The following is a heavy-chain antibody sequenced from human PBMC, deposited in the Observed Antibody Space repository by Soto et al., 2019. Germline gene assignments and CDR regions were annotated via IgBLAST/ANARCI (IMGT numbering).Heavy chain of an antibody. CDR3: AREGIYDTKN. D-gene: IGHD3-16*01. V-gene: IGHV4-30-4*01. CDR1: GGTINSGDYF. Sequence: SETLSLTGTVSGGTINSGDYFWSWIRQPPGKGLEWIGYIYYSGSTYYNPSLKSRVTISVDTSKNQFSLKLSSVTAADTAVYYCAREGIYDTKNWGQGTLVTVSS. CDR2: IYYSGST. J-gene: IGHJ4*02.